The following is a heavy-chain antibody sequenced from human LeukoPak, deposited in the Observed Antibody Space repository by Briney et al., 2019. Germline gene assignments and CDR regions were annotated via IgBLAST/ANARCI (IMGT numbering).Heavy chain of an antibody. V-gene: IGHV1-2*02. Sequence: ASVKVSCKASGYTFTGYSMHWVRQAPGQGLEWMGWINPNSGGTNYVQKFQGRVTMTTDTSIRTAYMELSRLRSDDTAVYFCARGDSTGFGHYYYYMDVWGQGTTVTVSS. D-gene: IGHD3-22*01. CDR1: GYTFTGYS. CDR2: INPNSGGT. CDR3: ARGDSTGFGHYYYYMDV. J-gene: IGHJ6*03.